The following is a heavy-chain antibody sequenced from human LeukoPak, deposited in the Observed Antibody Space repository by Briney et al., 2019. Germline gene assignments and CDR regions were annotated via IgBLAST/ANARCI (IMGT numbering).Heavy chain of an antibody. V-gene: IGHV3-48*04. CDR3: ARDYCSGPKCYFIDY. J-gene: IGHJ4*02. CDR2: ITSSSTV. Sequence: PGGSLRLSCAASGFTFSNYSMNWVRQAPGKGLDWVSYITSSSTVYYAGSVKGRFTISRDNAKNSLFLQMNSLRAEDTAVYYCARDYCSGPKCYFIDYWGQGALVTVSS. D-gene: IGHD2-15*01. CDR1: GFTFSNYS.